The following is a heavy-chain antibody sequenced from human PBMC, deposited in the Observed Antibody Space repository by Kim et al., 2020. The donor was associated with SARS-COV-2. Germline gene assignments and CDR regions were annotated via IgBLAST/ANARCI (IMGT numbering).Heavy chain of an antibody. Sequence: GRFTITRDNAKNSLYLQRNSLRAEDTAVYYCAREGVTEFSYYYYYGMDVWGQGTTVTVSS. D-gene: IGHD2-21*02. CDR3: AREGVTEFSYYYYYGMDV. V-gene: IGHV3-11*06. J-gene: IGHJ6*02.